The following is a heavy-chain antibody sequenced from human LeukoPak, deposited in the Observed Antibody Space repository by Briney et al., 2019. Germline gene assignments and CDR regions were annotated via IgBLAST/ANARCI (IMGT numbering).Heavy chain of an antibody. Sequence: SETLSLTRTVSGGSVSSGSYYWSWIRQPPGKGLEWIGYIYYSGSTNYNPSLKSRVTISVDTSKNQFSLKLSSVTAADTAVYYCARMSYDPYHDAFDIWGQGTMVTVSS. J-gene: IGHJ3*02. D-gene: IGHD3-22*01. V-gene: IGHV4-61*01. CDR1: GGSVSSGSYY. CDR2: IYYSGST. CDR3: ARMSYDPYHDAFDI.